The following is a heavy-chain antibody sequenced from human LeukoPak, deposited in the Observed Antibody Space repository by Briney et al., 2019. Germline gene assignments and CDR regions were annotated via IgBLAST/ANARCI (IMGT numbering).Heavy chain of an antibody. Sequence: GESLRLSCAASGFTFSSYSMNWVRQAPGKGLEWVSSISSSSSYIYYADSVKGRFTISRDNAKNSLYLQMNSLRAEDTAVYYCARGLTYYDFWSGYCLDYWGQGTLVTVSS. J-gene: IGHJ4*02. V-gene: IGHV3-21*01. CDR3: ARGLTYYDFWSGYCLDY. CDR1: GFTFSSYS. D-gene: IGHD3-3*01. CDR2: ISSSSSYI.